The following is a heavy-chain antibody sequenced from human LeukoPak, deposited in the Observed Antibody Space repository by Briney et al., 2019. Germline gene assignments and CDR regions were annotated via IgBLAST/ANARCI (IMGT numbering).Heavy chain of an antibody. CDR2: ISYDGSNK. CDR3: AKDSSYYDSSGYYS. J-gene: IGHJ4*02. D-gene: IGHD3-22*01. V-gene: IGHV3-30*18. Sequence: GGSLRLSCAASGFTFSSYGMHWVRQASGKGLEWVAVISYDGSNKYYADSVKGRFTISRDNSKNTLYLQMNSLRAEDTAVYYCAKDSSYYDSSGYYSGGQGTLVTVSS. CDR1: GFTFSSYG.